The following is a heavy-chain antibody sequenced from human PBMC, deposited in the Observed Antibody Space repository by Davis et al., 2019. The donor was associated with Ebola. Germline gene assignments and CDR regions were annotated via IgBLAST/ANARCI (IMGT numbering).Heavy chain of an antibody. D-gene: IGHD6-19*01. J-gene: IGHJ4*02. CDR3: ATSYGYNSGWFFEY. Sequence: GGSLRLSCAASGFIFSSYSMNWVRQAPGKGLEWVSYISSSSYTIYYADPVKGRFTISRDNAKNSLYLQMNSLRDEDTAMYHCATSYGYNSGWFFEYWGQGTLVTVSS. V-gene: IGHV3-48*02. CDR1: GFIFSSYS. CDR2: ISSSSYTI.